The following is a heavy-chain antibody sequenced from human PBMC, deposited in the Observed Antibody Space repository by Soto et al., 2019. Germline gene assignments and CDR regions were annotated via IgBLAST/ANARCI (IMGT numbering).Heavy chain of an antibody. Sequence: GASVKVSCKASGYTFTTYYMHWVRQAPGQGLEWMGWINPNSGGTNYAQKFQGWVTMTRDTSISTAYMELSRLRSDDTAVYYCARGLAMVRGVIGWFDPWGQGTLVTVSS. D-gene: IGHD3-10*01. V-gene: IGHV1-2*04. CDR2: INPNSGGT. CDR1: GYTFTTYY. J-gene: IGHJ5*02. CDR3: ARGLAMVRGVIGWFDP.